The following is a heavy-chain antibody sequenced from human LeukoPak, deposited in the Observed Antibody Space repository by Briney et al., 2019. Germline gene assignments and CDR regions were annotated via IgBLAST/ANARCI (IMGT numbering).Heavy chain of an antibody. D-gene: IGHD5-24*01. J-gene: IGHJ4*02. Sequence: GGSLRLSCAASGFTFSSYAMSWVRQAPGKGLEWVAVISYDGSNKYYADSVKGRFTISRDNSKNTLYLQMNSLRAEDTAVYYCARDDNIDYWGQGTLVTVSS. CDR1: GFTFSSYA. CDR3: ARDDNIDY. V-gene: IGHV3-30-3*01. CDR2: ISYDGSNK.